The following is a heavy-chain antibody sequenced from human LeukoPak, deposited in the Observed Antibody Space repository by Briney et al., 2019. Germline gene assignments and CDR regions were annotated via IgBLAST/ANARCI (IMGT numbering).Heavy chain of an antibody. D-gene: IGHD2-8*01. J-gene: IGHJ6*02. Sequence: GGSLGLPCAASGFTFSSYGMHWVRQAPGKGLEWVAVISYDGSNKYYADSVKGRFTISRDNSKNTLYLQMNSLRAEDTAVYYCAKVLGVGPYYYYGMDVWGQGTTVTVSS. V-gene: IGHV3-30*18. CDR1: GFTFSSYG. CDR3: AKVLGVGPYYYYGMDV. CDR2: ISYDGSNK.